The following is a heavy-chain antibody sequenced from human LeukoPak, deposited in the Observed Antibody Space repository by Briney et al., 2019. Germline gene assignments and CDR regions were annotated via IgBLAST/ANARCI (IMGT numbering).Heavy chain of an antibody. D-gene: IGHD3-10*01. Sequence: GGSLRLSCAASGFTFSSYAMSWVRQAPGKGLEWVSAISGSGGSTYYADSVKGRFTISRDNSKNTLYLRMNSLRAEDTAVYYCAKDRLLWFGETFDYWGQGTLVTVSS. CDR2: ISGSGGST. V-gene: IGHV3-23*01. J-gene: IGHJ4*02. CDR1: GFTFSSYA. CDR3: AKDRLLWFGETFDY.